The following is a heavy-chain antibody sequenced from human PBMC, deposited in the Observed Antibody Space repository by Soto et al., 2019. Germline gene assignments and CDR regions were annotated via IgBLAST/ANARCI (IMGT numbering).Heavy chain of an antibody. CDR1: GGSISSSNW. J-gene: IGHJ4*02. D-gene: IGHD1-26*01. CDR2: IYHSGST. CDR3: ARDLVGYRVEATGDDD. V-gene: IGHV4-4*02. Sequence: QVQLQESGPGLVKPSGTLSLTCAVSGGSISSSNWWSWVRQPPGKGLEWIGEIYHSGSTNYNPSLKSRVTISADKSKNQFSLMLSSVTAADTAVYYCARDLVGYRVEATGDDDWGQGTLVTVSS.